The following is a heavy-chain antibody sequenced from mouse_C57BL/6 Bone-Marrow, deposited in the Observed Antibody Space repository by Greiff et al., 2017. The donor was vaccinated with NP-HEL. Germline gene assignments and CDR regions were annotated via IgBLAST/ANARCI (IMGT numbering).Heavy chain of an antibody. Sequence: EVQLQQSGPELVKPGASVKISCKASGYTFTDYYMNWVKQSHGKSLEWIGDINPNNGGTSYNQKFKGKATLTVDKSSSTAYMELRSLTSDDSAVYYCARSDGGFDYWGQGTTLTVSS. CDR3: ARSDGGFDY. D-gene: IGHD2-3*01. V-gene: IGHV1-26*01. CDR1: GYTFTDYY. J-gene: IGHJ2*01. CDR2: INPNNGGT.